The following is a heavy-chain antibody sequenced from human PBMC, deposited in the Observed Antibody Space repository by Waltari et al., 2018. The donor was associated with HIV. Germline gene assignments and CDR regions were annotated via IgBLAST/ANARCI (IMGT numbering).Heavy chain of an antibody. Sequence: QVELVQPEAEVGKPGASVQVSCEAYGYIFTDNFIHWVRQAPGQGLEWMGWIKTRSGGTKVAQKFQGWVTMNMDMSTTTAYMELRRLTDDDTAIYYCAREGMKYFDLWGRGTLVTVSS. CDR1: GYIFTDNF. J-gene: IGHJ2*01. CDR3: AREGMKYFDL. CDR2: IKTRSGGT. D-gene: IGHD3-10*01. V-gene: IGHV1-2*04.